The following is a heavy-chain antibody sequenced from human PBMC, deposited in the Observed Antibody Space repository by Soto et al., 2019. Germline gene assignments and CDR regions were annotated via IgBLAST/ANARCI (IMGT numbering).Heavy chain of an antibody. D-gene: IGHD1-1*01. CDR3: ANDRDGYNVPFDS. V-gene: IGHV3-30*18. CDR1: GFTFSSHG. J-gene: IGHJ4*02. Sequence: PGGSLRLSCAASGFTFSSHGMLWVRQAPGKGLEWVAVISYDGSNKYYADSVKGRFTISRDNSKNTLFLKMNSLRAVDTAVYFCANDRDGYNVPFDSWGQGALVTVSS. CDR2: ISYDGSNK.